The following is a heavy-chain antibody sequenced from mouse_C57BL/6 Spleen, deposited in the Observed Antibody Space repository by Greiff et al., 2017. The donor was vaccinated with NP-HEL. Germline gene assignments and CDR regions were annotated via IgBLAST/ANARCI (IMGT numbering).Heavy chain of an antibody. CDR1: GFTFSDYG. V-gene: IGHV5-17*01. Sequence: EVKLMESGGGLVKPGGSLKLSCAASGFTFSDYGMHWVRQAPEKGLAWVAYISSGSSTIYYADTVKGRFTISRDNAKNTLFLQMTSLRSEDTAMYYCARPRFDYWGQGTTLTVSS. CDR3: ARPRFDY. J-gene: IGHJ2*01. CDR2: ISSGSSTI.